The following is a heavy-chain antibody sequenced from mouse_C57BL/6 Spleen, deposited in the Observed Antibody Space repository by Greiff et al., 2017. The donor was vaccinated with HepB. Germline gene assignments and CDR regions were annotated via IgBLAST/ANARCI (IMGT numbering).Heavy chain of an antibody. Sequence: EVQGVESGGGLVQPGGSLKLSCAASGFTFSDYYMYWVRQTPEKRLEWVAYISNGGGSTYYPDTVKGRFTISRDNAKNTLYLQMSRLKSEDTAMYYCARTNDGLDYWGQGTTLTVSS. CDR3: ARTNDGLDY. V-gene: IGHV5-12*01. CDR2: ISNGGGST. D-gene: IGHD2-3*01. CDR1: GFTFSDYY. J-gene: IGHJ2*01.